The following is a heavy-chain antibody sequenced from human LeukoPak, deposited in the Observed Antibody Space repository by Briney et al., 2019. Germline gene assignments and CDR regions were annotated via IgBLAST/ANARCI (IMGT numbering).Heavy chain of an antibody. D-gene: IGHD3-9*01. J-gene: IGHJ4*02. V-gene: IGHV4-59*01. CDR3: ARGYYDILTGYYASIFPFDY. CDR2: IYYSGST. CDR1: GGSISSYY. Sequence: SETLSLTYTVSGGSISSYYWSWIRQPPGKGLEWIGYIYYSGSTNYNPSLKSRVTISVDTSKNQFSLKLGSVTAADTAVYYCARGYYDILTGYYASIFPFDYWGQGTLVTVSS.